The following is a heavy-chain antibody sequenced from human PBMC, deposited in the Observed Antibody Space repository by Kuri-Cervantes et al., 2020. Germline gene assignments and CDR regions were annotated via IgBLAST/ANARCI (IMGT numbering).Heavy chain of an antibody. Sequence: SETLSLTCTVSGGSISSGGYYWSWIRQPPGKGLEWIGSIYYSGSTYYNPSLKSRVTISVDTSKNQFSLKLSSVTAADTAVYYCARRLVDTAMVYYYGMDVWGQGTTVTVSS. CDR2: IYYSGST. D-gene: IGHD5-18*01. CDR1: GGSISSGGYY. V-gene: IGHV4-39*01. CDR3: ARRLVDTAMVYYYGMDV. J-gene: IGHJ6*02.